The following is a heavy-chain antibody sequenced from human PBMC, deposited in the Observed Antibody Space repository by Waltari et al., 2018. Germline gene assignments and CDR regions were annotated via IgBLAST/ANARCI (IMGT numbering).Heavy chain of an antibody. D-gene: IGHD6-6*01. J-gene: IGHJ5*02. CDR2: IYTSGST. Sequence: QVQLQESGPGLVKPSETLSLTCTVSGGSISSYYWSWIRQPAGKGLEWIGRIYTSGSTNYNPSLKSRVTMSVDTSKNQFSLKLSSVTAADTAVYYCARGGEYSSSSWFDPWGQGTLVTVSS. CDR1: GGSISSYY. V-gene: IGHV4-4*07. CDR3: ARGGEYSSSSWFDP.